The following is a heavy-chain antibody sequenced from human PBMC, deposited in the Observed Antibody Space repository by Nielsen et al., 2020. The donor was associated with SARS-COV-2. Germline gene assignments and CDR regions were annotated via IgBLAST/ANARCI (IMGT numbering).Heavy chain of an antibody. Sequence: GESLKISCAASGFTFSTYWMSWVRQAPGKGLEWVANIKPDGSAKYYVDSVKGRFTISRDNVKNSLDLQMNSLRAEDMAVYYCATNSDWRHDYWGQGTLVTVSS. D-gene: IGHD6-19*01. J-gene: IGHJ4*02. V-gene: IGHV3-7*01. CDR2: IKPDGSAK. CDR1: GFTFSTYW. CDR3: ATNSDWRHDY.